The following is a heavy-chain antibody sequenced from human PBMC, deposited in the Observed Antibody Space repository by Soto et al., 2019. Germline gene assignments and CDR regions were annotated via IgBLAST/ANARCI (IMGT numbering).Heavy chain of an antibody. Sequence: QVQLVQSGAEVKKPGSSVKVSCKASGGTFSSYAISWVRQAPGQGLEWMGGIIPIFGTANYAKKFQGRVRITADESTSTAYMELSSLRSEDTAVYYCARAHGSRRIVLVPAAIAWFDPWGQGTLVTVSS. CDR3: ARAHGSRRIVLVPAAIAWFDP. CDR2: IIPIFGTA. CDR1: GGTFSSYA. J-gene: IGHJ5*02. V-gene: IGHV1-69*12. D-gene: IGHD2-2*01.